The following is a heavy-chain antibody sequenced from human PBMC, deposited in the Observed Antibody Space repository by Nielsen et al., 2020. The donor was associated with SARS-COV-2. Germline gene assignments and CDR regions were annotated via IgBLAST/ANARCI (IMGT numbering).Heavy chain of an antibody. V-gene: IGHV4-30-2*01. CDR2: IYHSGST. D-gene: IGHD3-3*01. J-gene: IGHJ6*02. Sequence: WIRQPPGKGLEWIGYIYHSGSTYYNPSLKSRVTISVDRSKNQFSLKLSSVTAADTAVYYFARGANYDFWSGYYYYGMDVWGQGTTVTVSS. CDR3: ARGANYDFWSGYYYYGMDV.